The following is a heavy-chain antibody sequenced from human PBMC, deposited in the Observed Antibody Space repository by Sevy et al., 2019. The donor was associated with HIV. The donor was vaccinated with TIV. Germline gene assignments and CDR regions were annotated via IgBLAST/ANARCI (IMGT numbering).Heavy chain of an antibody. CDR1: GFTFGDYA. Sequence: GGSLRLSCTASGFTFGDYAMSWFRQAPGKGLEWVGFIRSKAYGGTTEYAASVKGRFTISRDDSKSIAYLQMNSLKTEDTAVYYCTRDLGADSGYDPCYFDYWGQGTLVTVSS. D-gene: IGHD5-12*01. CDR2: IRSKAYGGTT. V-gene: IGHV3-49*03. J-gene: IGHJ4*02. CDR3: TRDLGADSGYDPCYFDY.